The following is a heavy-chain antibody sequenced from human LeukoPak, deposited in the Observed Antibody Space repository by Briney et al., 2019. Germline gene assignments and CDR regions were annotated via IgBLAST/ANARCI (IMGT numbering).Heavy chain of an antibody. V-gene: IGHV3-33*06. D-gene: IGHD6-13*01. J-gene: IGHJ4*02. CDR1: GFTFSNYG. CDR3: AKRTSGSSWYSSDY. Sequence: GGSLRLSCAASGFTFSNYGMHWVRQAPGKGLEWVAVIWYDGSNKYYADSVKGRFTISRDNSKNTLYLQMNSLRAEDTAVYYCAKRTSGSSWYSSDYWGQGTLVTVSS. CDR2: IWYDGSNK.